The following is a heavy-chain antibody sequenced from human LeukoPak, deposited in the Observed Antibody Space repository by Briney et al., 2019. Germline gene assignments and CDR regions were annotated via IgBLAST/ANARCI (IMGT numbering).Heavy chain of an antibody. CDR1: GYTFTSYD. Sequence: ASVKVSCKASGYTFTSYDINWVRQATGQGLEWMGWVNPNSGNTGYAQKFQGRVTMTRNTSISTAYMELSSLRSEDTAVYYCARGQTDSSGWYYYYYYYMDVWGKGTTVTISS. CDR3: ARGQTDSSGWYYYYYYYMDV. D-gene: IGHD6-19*01. V-gene: IGHV1-8*01. J-gene: IGHJ6*03. CDR2: VNPNSGNT.